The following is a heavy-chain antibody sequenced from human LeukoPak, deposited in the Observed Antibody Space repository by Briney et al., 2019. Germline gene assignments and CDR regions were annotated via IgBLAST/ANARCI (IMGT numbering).Heavy chain of an antibody. J-gene: IGHJ5*02. CDR3: ARHGRGSTSWYFWFDP. D-gene: IGHD6-13*01. V-gene: IGHV4-59*08. Sequence: PSETLSLTCTVTGGSISSYYWSWIRQPPGKGLEWIGYIYYSGSTNHNPSLKSRVTISVDTSKSQFSLKLRSVTAADTAVYYCARHGRGSTSWYFWFDPWGQGTLVTVSS. CDR1: GGSISSYY. CDR2: IYYSGST.